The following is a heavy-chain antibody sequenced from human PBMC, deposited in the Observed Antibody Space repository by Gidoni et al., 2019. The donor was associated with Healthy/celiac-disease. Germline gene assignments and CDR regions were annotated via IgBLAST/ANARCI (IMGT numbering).Heavy chain of an antibody. D-gene: IGHD1-26*01. CDR2: INPSGGST. V-gene: IGHV1-46*01. Sequence: QVQLVQSGAEVKKPGACVKVSCKASGYTFTSYYMHWVRHAPGQGLAWMAIINPSGGSTSYAHKFQGRVTMTRDTSTSTFYIELSSLRSEDTAVYYCARASDGIRFDYWGQGTLVTVSS. CDR3: ARASDGIRFDY. CDR1: GYTFTSYY. J-gene: IGHJ4*02.